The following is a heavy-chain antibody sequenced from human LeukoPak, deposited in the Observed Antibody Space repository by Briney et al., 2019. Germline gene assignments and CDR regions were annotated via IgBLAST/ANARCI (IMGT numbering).Heavy chain of an antibody. V-gene: IGHV1-2*02. J-gene: IGHJ3*02. Sequence: ASVKVSCKASGYTFTSYDISWVRQAPGQGLEWMGWINPNSGGTNYAQKFQGRVTMTRDTSISTAYMELSRLRSDDTAVYYCARVWEYYYDSSGPGDDAFDIWGQGTMVTVSS. D-gene: IGHD3-22*01. CDR3: ARVWEYYYDSSGPGDDAFDI. CDR1: GYTFTSYD. CDR2: INPNSGGT.